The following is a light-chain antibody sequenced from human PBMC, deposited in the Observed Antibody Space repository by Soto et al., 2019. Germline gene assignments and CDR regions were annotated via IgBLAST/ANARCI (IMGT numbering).Light chain of an antibody. CDR1: QSVTSSF. J-gene: IGKJ2*01. CDR3: LQYGRLPNT. V-gene: IGKV3-20*01. Sequence: IVLTQSPGTLSLSPGERATLSCRASQSVTSSFLAWYQQKPGQTPRLLIYDASSRATGIPDRFSGSGSGTDFTLTISRLEPEDFAAYCCLQYGRLPNTFGQGTKLEIE. CDR2: DAS.